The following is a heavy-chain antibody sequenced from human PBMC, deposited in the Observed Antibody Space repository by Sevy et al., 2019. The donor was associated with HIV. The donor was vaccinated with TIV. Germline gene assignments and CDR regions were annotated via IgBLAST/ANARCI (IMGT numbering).Heavy chain of an antibody. CDR2: IDGSGRTT. CDR1: GFTFNNYA. J-gene: IGHJ4*02. CDR3: ASPSRDGSHPFDY. V-gene: IGHV3-23*01. D-gene: IGHD5-12*01. Sequence: GGSLRLSCAASGFTFNNYAMSWVRQAPGKVLEWVSAIDGSGRTTYYADSVKGRFTISRDFSKNTLYLQMNSLRTEDTAIYYCASPSRDGSHPFDYWGQGTLVTVSS.